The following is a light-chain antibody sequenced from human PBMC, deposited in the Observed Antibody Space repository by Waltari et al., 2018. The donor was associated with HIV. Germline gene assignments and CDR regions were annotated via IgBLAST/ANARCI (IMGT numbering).Light chain of an antibody. V-gene: IGLV1-40*01. CDR1: SAGYD. CDR2: GNS. Sequence: QSDLTQPPSVSGAPGQRVTISCSGVSAGYDVHWYQQLPGTAPKLLIYGNSNLPAGVPDRFSGSKSGPLASLAITGLQAEDEADYYCQSYDSSLSSSVFGGGTRLTVL. CDR3: QSYDSSLSSSV. J-gene: IGLJ2*01.